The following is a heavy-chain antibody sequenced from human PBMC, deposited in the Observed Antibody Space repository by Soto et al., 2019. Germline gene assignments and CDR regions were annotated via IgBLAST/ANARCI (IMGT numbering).Heavy chain of an antibody. CDR3: ARPHGGSSGCDYWFFP. Sequence: QVQLQESGPGLVKPSETLSLTCTVSGGSISSYYWSWIRQPPGKGLEWIGYIYYSGSTNYNPSLKSRVTISVDTYNDQFSLKLSSVTAADAAVYYCARPHGGSSGCDYWFFPWGQGTLVTVSS. CDR1: GGSISSYY. CDR2: IYYSGST. V-gene: IGHV4-59*01. J-gene: IGHJ5*02. D-gene: IGHD6-25*01.